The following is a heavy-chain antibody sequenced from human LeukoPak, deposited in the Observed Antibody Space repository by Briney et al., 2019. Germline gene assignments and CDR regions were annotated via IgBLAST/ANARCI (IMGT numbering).Heavy chain of an antibody. CDR1: GFTFSSYA. CDR3: ANARGGGPKGPQDY. V-gene: IGHV3-23*01. CDR2: IGGSGGST. J-gene: IGHJ4*02. Sequence: GGSLRLSCAASGFTFSSYAMSWVRQAPGKELEWVSAIGGSGGSTYYADSVKGRFTFSRDNSKNTLYLQMNSLRAEDTAVYYCANARGGGPKGPQDYWGQGTLVTVSS. D-gene: IGHD3-10*01.